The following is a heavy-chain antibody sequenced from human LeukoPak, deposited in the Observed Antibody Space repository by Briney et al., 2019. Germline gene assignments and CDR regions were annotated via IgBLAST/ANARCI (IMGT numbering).Heavy chain of an antibody. CDR1: GGSVSSGSYY. J-gene: IGHJ5*02. CDR2: IYYSGST. CDR3: ARVVGRAVRYYDFWSGRSA. D-gene: IGHD3-3*01. V-gene: IGHV4-61*01. Sequence: NPSETLSLTCTVSGGSVSSGSYYWSWIRQPPGKGLEWIGYIYYSGSTNYNPSLKSRVTISVDTSKNQFSLKLSSVTAADTAVYYCARVVGRAVRYYDFWSGRSAWGQGTLVTVSS.